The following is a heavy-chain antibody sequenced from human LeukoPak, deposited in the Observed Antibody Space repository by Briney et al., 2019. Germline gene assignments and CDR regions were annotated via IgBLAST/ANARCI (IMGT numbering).Heavy chain of an antibody. CDR2: IYYSGST. V-gene: IGHV4-39*01. D-gene: IGHD4-23*01. Sequence: SSETLSLTCTVSGGSISSSSYYWGWIRQPPGKGLEWIGSIYYSGSTYYTPSLKSRVTISVDTSKNQFSLKLSSVTAADTAVYYCARRIVVTRGFDYWGQGTLVTVSS. J-gene: IGHJ4*02. CDR1: GGSISSSSYY. CDR3: ARRIVVTRGFDY.